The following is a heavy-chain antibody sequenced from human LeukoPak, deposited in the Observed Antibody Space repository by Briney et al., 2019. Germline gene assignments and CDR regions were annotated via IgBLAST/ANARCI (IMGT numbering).Heavy chain of an antibody. CDR2: ISSSSSTI. V-gene: IGHV3-48*01. Sequence: GGSLRLSCAASGFTFSSYSMNWVRQAPGKGLEWVSYISSSSSTIYYADSVKGRFTISRDNAKNSLYLQMNSLRAEDTAVYYCARDKRYCSGGSCLLRWFAGYGMDVWGQGTTVTVSS. CDR3: ARDKRYCSGGSCLLRWFAGYGMDV. CDR1: GFTFSSYS. J-gene: IGHJ6*02. D-gene: IGHD2-15*01.